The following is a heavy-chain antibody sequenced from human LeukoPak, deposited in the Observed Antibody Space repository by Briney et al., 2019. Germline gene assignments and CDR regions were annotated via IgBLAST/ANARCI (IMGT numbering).Heavy chain of an antibody. D-gene: IGHD6-13*01. CDR2: MKSSSGDT. V-gene: IGHV1-8*01. CDR1: GYTFTGYD. J-gene: IGHJ4*02. CDR3: ARGEYSSSWYPFDY. Sequence: ASVKVSCKTSGYTFTGYDINWVRQAPGQGLEWMGWMKSSSGDTHFARKFQGRVTMTRNISISTAFMELSSLRSEDTAVYYCARGEYSSSWYPFDYWGQGSPVTVSS.